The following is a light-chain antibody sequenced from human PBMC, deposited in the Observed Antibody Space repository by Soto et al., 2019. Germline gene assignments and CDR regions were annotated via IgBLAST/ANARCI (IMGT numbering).Light chain of an antibody. V-gene: IGLV2-14*03. CDR1: SSDIGSYDH. Sequence: QSVLPQPASVSGSPGQSITISCSGTSSDIGSYDHVAWYQQFPGKSPKLIIYAVSDRPSGVSDRFSGSKSGISASLTISGLQTEDEADYYCISYTDRQSYLLGTGIKVTVL. CDR3: ISYTDRQSYL. J-gene: IGLJ1*01. CDR2: AVS.